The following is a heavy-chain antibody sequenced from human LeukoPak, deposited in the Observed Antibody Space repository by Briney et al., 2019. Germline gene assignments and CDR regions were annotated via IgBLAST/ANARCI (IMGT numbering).Heavy chain of an antibody. D-gene: IGHD6-19*01. CDR2: INDDGSST. V-gene: IGHV3-74*03. J-gene: IGHJ3*01. CDR3: ARFISSGWFGGIIVEAFDV. Sequence: PGGSLRLSCAASGFSFSTYWMNWVRQAPGMGLVWVSRINDDGSSTTYADSVKGRFTISRDNAKNTLYLQMNSLRAEDTAIYYCARFISSGWFGGIIVEAFDVWGQGTMVTVSS. CDR1: GFSFSTYW.